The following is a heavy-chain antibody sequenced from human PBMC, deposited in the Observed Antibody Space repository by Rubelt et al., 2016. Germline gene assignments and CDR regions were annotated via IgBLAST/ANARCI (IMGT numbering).Heavy chain of an antibody. D-gene: IGHD3-9*01. J-gene: IGHJ4*02. CDR3: ASIFRYYFDN. V-gene: IGHV4-39*01. CDR1: GGSISSSSYY. CDR2: IYHSGST. Sequence: QVQLQESGPGLVKPSETLSLTCTVSGGSISSSSYYWGWIRQPPGKGLEWIGYIYHSGSTYYNPSLKRRVTISVDTSKNQFALRLSSVTAADTAVYYCASIFRYYFDNWGQGTLVTVSS.